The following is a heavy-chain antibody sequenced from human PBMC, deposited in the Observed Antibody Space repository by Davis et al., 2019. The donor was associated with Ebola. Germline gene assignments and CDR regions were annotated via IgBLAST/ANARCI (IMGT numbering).Heavy chain of an antibody. CDR3: ARDRRGTYYFDF. CDR1: GFSFKSYG. V-gene: IGHV3-33*08. J-gene: IGHJ4*02. Sequence: GESLKISCAASGFSFKSYGMHWIRQPPGKGLEWVATIRSDGNDEFYADSVKARVTISRDNSKNTVDLQLNSLRAEDTALYYCARDRRGTYYFDFWGQGSMVIVSP. CDR2: IRSDGNDE. D-gene: IGHD1-26*01.